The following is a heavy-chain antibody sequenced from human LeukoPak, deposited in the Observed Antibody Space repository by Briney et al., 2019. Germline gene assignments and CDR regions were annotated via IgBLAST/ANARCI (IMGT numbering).Heavy chain of an antibody. V-gene: IGHV4-39*07. CDR3: ARGPYSYDSSGAFDI. D-gene: IGHD3-22*01. CDR1: GGSISSITYY. J-gene: IGHJ3*02. Sequence: SETLSLTCTVSGGSISSITYYWGWIRQPPGKGLEWVGHMYYRGNTFYNPSLKSRVTISVDTSKNQFSLKLRSVTAADTAVYFCARGPYSYDSSGAFDIWGQGTMVTVSS. CDR2: MYYRGNT.